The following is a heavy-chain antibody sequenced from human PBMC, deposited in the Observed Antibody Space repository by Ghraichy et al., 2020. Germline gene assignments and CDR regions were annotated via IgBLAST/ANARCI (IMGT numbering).Heavy chain of an antibody. D-gene: IGHD3-10*01. J-gene: IGHJ6*04. CDR2: IHTSGSS. V-gene: IGHV4-4*07. CDR3: AREPYTSSGDTYYYYGLDC. Sequence: SETLSLTCTVSGGSLHRNYWDWIRQPAGKGLEWIGRIHTSGSSNYSPSLKSRVTMSLDTSKNQFSLRLSSVTAANTAVYYWAREPYTSSGDTYYYYGLDCWGKGTTVPVPS. CDR1: GGSLHRNY.